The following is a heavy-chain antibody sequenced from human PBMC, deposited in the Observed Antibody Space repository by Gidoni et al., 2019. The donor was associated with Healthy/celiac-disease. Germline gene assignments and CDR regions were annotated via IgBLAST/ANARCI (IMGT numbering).Heavy chain of an antibody. CDR1: GGSFSGYY. D-gene: IGHD5-18*01. J-gene: IGHJ6*02. V-gene: IGHV4-34*01. CDR2: INQSGST. Sequence: QVQLQQWGAGLLKPSETLSLTCAVYGGSFSGYYWSWIRQPPGKGLEWIGEINQSGSTNYNPSLKSRVTISVDTSKNQFSLKLSSVTAADTAVYYCARGASDSYGYWGPYYYYGMDVWGQGTTVTVSS. CDR3: ARGASDSYGYWGPYYYYGMDV.